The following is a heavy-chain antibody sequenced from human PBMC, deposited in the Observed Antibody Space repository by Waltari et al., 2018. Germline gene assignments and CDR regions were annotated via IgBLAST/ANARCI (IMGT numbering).Heavy chain of an antibody. D-gene: IGHD3-22*01. CDR3: ARGNYYDSSGSDY. CDR2: ISSSSSTI. V-gene: IGHV3-48*01. J-gene: IGHJ4*02. Sequence: EVQLVESGGGLVQPGGSLRLSCAASGFTFSSYSMNWVRQAPGKGLDWVSYISSSSSTIYYADSVKGRFTISRDNAKNSLYLQMNSLRAEDTAVYYCARGNYYDSSGSDYWGQGTLVTVSS. CDR1: GFTFSSYS.